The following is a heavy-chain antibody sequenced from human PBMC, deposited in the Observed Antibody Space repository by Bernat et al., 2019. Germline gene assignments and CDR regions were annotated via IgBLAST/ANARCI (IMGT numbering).Heavy chain of an antibody. CDR1: GFVFSTYS. V-gene: IGHV3-21*01. Sequence: EVQLVESGGGLVKPGGSLRLSCAASGFVFSTYSMNWVRQAPGKELEWVSSSSSISSYIYYADSVKGRYTIARDNAKNSLYTQMESLRAEDTAVYYCARAPYDFWSGSNFDHWGQGILVTVSS. J-gene: IGHJ4*02. D-gene: IGHD3-3*01. CDR3: ARAPYDFWSGSNFDH. CDR2: SSSISSYI.